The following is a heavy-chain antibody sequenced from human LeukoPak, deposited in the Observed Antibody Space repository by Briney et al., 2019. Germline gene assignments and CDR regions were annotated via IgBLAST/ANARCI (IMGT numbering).Heavy chain of an antibody. CDR1: GYSFTSYW. CDR2: IYPGDSDI. V-gene: IGHV5-51*01. J-gene: IGHJ4*02. CDR3: ARGAPKVMEVPSGYY. D-gene: IGHD2-2*01. Sequence: GESLKISCKGSGYSFTSYWIGWVRQMPGKGLEWMGIIYPGDSDIRYSPSFQGQVTISADKSINTAYLQWSSLKASDTALYYCARGAPKVMEVPSGYYWGQGTLVTVSS.